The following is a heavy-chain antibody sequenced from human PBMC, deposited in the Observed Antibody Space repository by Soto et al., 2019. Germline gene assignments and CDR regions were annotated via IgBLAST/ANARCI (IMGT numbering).Heavy chain of an antibody. Sequence: GGSLRLSCAASGFTFSSYSMNWVRQAPGKGLEWISYISSSSGTIYYAESLKGRFTISRDNAKNSLYLQMNSLRDEDTAVYYCARDGQLGLAPFDYWGQGTLVTVSS. CDR1: GFTFSSYS. V-gene: IGHV3-48*02. CDR2: ISSSSGTI. CDR3: ARDGQLGLAPFDY. J-gene: IGHJ4*02. D-gene: IGHD7-27*01.